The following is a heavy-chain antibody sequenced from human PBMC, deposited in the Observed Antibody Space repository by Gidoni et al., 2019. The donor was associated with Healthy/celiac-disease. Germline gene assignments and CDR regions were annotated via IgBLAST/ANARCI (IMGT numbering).Heavy chain of an antibody. J-gene: IGHJ6*02. CDR3: ARLNYGSGEMDV. Sequence: EVQLVESGGGLVKPGGSLRLSCAASGFTFSSYSMNWVRQAPGKGLEWVSSISSSSSYIYYADSVKGRFTISRDNAKNSLYLQMNSLRAEDTAVYYCARLNYGSGEMDVWGQGTTVTVSS. V-gene: IGHV3-21*01. CDR1: GFTFSSYS. D-gene: IGHD3-10*01. CDR2: ISSSSSYI.